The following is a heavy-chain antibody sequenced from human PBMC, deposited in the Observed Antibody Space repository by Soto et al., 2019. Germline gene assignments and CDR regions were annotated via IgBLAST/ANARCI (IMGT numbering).Heavy chain of an antibody. CDR1: GYSFTSYW. D-gene: IGHD6-13*01. J-gene: IGHJ4*02. CDR2: IYPGDSDT. CDR3: ARNGTWSLEFDY. Sequence: ESLKSSCKASGYSFTSYWIAWVRPVPGKGLEWMGIIYPGDSDTRYSPSFQGQVTISADKSISTAYLQWSSLRASDTARYYCARNGTWSLEFDYWGKGTLVTVSS. V-gene: IGHV5-51*01.